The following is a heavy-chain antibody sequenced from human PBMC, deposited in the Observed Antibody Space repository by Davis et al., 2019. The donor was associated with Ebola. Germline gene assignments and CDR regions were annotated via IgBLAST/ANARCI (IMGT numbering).Heavy chain of an antibody. Sequence: PGGSLRPSCQASESTSIDHTSNWVRQAPGKGLDWILYISGGSRTLNYADSVKGRCITFRDNAKNSLYLQMNSLRDEDTAVYYCVRDNRRGYGMDVWGQGTTVTVSS. V-gene: IGHV3-48*02. CDR1: ESTSIDHT. CDR2: ISGGSRTL. J-gene: IGHJ6*02. CDR3: VRDNRRGYGMDV.